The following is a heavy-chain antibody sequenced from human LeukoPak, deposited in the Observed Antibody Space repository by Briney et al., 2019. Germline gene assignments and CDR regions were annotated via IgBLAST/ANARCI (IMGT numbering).Heavy chain of an antibody. Sequence: GGSLRLSCTASGFTFSSYGMHWVRQAPGKGLEWVAFIRYDGSNKYYADSVKGRFTISRDNSKNTLYLQMNSLRAEDTAVYYCAKDPIAAAGHNWFDPWGQGTLVTVSS. J-gene: IGHJ5*02. CDR1: GFTFSSYG. CDR3: AKDPIAAAGHNWFDP. D-gene: IGHD6-13*01. CDR2: IRYDGSNK. V-gene: IGHV3-30*02.